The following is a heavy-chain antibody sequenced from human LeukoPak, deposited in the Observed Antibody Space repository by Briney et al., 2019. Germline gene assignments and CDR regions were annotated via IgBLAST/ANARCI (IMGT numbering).Heavy chain of an antibody. CDR1: GFTFSSYA. D-gene: IGHD4-11*01. Sequence: GGSLRLSCAASGFTFSSYAMNWVRQAPGKGLEWVSAISGSGGSTYYADSVKGRFTISRDNAKNSLYLQMNSLRAEDTAVYYCVILKLYSTDYWGQGTLVTVSS. CDR3: VILKLYSTDY. CDR2: ISGSGGST. J-gene: IGHJ4*02. V-gene: IGHV3-23*01.